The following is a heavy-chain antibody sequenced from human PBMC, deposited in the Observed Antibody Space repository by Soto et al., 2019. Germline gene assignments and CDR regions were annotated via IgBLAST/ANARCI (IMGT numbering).Heavy chain of an antibody. D-gene: IGHD6-25*01. CDR3: AKERTAKAAAEFDY. Sequence: EVQVVESGGGLVQPGGSLRLSCEASGFNFGTSWMDWLRQAPGKGLECVANINLDGTATYYVASVKGRFTISRDNVKNTLYLQMNSLRTEDTAIYYCAKERTAKAAAEFDYWGQGTLVTVSS. V-gene: IGHV3-7*01. CDR1: GFNFGTSW. CDR2: INLDGTAT. J-gene: IGHJ4*02.